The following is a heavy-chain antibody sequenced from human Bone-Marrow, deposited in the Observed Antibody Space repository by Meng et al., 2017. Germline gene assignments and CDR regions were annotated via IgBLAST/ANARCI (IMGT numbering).Heavy chain of an antibody. D-gene: IGHD2-21*01. CDR3: RLAYCMGDCVDY. J-gene: IGHJ4*02. Sequence: QVQVQQWGAGRWKPSETLSRTCAFYGGSFSAYDWSWIRQPPGKGLEWLGQINHSGSTNDNPSLKSRVTISIDTSRNQLSLKLSSVTAADTAVYYCRLAYCMGDCVDYWGQGTLVTVSS. V-gene: IGHV4-34*01. CDR1: GGSFSAYD. CDR2: INHSGST.